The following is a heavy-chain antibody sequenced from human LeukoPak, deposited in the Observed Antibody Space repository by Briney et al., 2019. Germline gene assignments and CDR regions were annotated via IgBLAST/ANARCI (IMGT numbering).Heavy chain of an antibody. CDR1: GYSFTSYW. Sequence: GESPKTSCKCSGYSFTSYWIGWGRQMPGKGLEWMGIIYPGDSDTRYSPSFQGQVTISADKSISTAYLQWSSLKASDTAMYYCARRDCGGGSCYRGYYFDHWGQGPLVTVSS. D-gene: IGHD2-15*01. CDR3: ARRDCGGGSCYRGYYFDH. J-gene: IGHJ4*02. CDR2: IYPGDSDT. V-gene: IGHV5-51*01.